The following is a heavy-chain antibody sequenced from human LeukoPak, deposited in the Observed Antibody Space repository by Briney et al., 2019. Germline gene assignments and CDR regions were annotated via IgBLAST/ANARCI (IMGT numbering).Heavy chain of an antibody. J-gene: IGHJ4*02. CDR2: IYYSGGT. D-gene: IGHD3-10*01. Sequence: SETLSLTCTVSGGSISSYYWSWIRQPPGKGLEWIGYIYYSGGTNYNPSLKRRVTISVDTSKNQFSLKLSSVTAADTAVYYCARAPPMVRGYYFDYWGQGTLVTVSS. CDR1: GGSISSYY. V-gene: IGHV4-59*01. CDR3: ARAPPMVRGYYFDY.